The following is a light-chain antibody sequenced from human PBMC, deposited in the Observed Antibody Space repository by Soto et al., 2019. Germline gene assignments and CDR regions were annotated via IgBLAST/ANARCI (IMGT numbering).Light chain of an antibody. J-gene: IGLJ2*01. V-gene: IGLV1-40*01. CDR3: QSWDSSLSVV. CDR2: NNI. CDR1: SSNIGSDYH. Sequence: QSVLTQPPSVSGAPGQRVTISCTGSSSNIGSDYHVHWYQQLPGTTPKLLIYNNINRPSGVPDRFSGSKSGASASLAITGLQTEDEADYCCQSWDSSLSVVFGGGTKLTVL.